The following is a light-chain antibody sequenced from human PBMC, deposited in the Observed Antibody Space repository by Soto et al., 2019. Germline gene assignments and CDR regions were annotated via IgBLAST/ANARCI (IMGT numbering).Light chain of an antibody. CDR2: GAS. Sequence: EIVMTQSPATLSVSPGGRATLSSRASQSISDTLAWYQQKPGQAPRLLIYGASTRAPGFPARFSGSGSGTDFTLTISSLQSEDFAVYYCQQYKNWPLFGQGTRLEIK. J-gene: IGKJ5*01. CDR1: QSISDT. V-gene: IGKV3-15*01. CDR3: QQYKNWPL.